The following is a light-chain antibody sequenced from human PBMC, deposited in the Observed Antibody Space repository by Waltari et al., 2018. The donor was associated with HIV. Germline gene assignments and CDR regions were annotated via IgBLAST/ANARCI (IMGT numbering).Light chain of an antibody. CDR2: DAT. CDR3: QQRSNWPPIT. J-gene: IGKJ5*01. CDR1: QSVNSS. Sequence: EIVLTQSPATLSLSPGERATLSCRASQSVNSSLAWYQQTRGQPPRLLIFDATNRATGIPGRFSGSGSGTNFTLTISSLEPEDFAVYYCQQRSNWPPITFGQGTRLDIK. V-gene: IGKV3-11*01.